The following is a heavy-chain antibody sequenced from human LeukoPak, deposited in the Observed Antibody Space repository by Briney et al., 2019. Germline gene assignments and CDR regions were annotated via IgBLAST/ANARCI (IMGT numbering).Heavy chain of an antibody. CDR1: GFTFSSYA. CDR3: ARVGLHDYDDD. V-gene: IGHV3-30-3*01. CDR2: ISYDGSNK. Sequence: PGGSLRLSCAASGFTFSSYAMHWVRQAPGKGLEWVAVISYDGSNKYYADSVKGRFTISRDNSKNTLYLQMNSLRAEDTAVYYCARVGLHDYDDDWGQGTLVTVSS. D-gene: IGHD4-17*01. J-gene: IGHJ4*02.